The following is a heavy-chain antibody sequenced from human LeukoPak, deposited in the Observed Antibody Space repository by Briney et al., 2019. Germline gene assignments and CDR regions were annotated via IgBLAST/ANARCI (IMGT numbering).Heavy chain of an antibody. CDR3: ARVAPRSWHGDYVRDYYYYGMDV. Sequence: GGSLRLSCAASGFTFSSYAMHWVRQAPGKGLEGVAVISYAGSNKYYADSVKGRFTISRDNSKNTLYLQMNSLRAEDTAVYYCARVAPRSWHGDYVRDYYYYGMDVWGQGTTVTVSS. CDR2: ISYAGSNK. J-gene: IGHJ6*02. CDR1: GFTFSSYA. V-gene: IGHV3-30*04. D-gene: IGHD4-17*01.